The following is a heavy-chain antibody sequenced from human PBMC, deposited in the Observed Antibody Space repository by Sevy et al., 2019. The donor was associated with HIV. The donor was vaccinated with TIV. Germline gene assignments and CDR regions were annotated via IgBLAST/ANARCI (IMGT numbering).Heavy chain of an antibody. CDR1: GFTFSSYS. Sequence: GESLKISCAASGFTFSSYSMNWVRQAPGKGLEWVSYISSSSSTIYYADSVKGRFTISRDNAKNSLYLQMNSLRTEDTAVYYCASNVEYSSSLYYYYGMDVWGQGTTVTVSS. D-gene: IGHD6-6*01. V-gene: IGHV3-48*01. CDR2: ISSSSSTI. J-gene: IGHJ6*02. CDR3: ASNVEYSSSLYYYYGMDV.